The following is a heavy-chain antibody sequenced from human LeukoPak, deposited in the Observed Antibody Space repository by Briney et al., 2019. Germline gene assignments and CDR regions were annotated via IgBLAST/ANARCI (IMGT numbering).Heavy chain of an antibody. V-gene: IGHV3-74*01. D-gene: IGHD2-21*02. Sequence: QPGGSLRLSCAASGFTFSSYWMCWVRQDPGKGLSWVSCIKTDGSITAYAGSVKGRFTISRDNAKNTLYLQMNSLRADDTAVYYCARDGDAPMTDFYYWGQGTLVTVSS. CDR3: ARDGDAPMTDFYY. CDR2: IKTDGSIT. CDR1: GFTFSSYW. J-gene: IGHJ4*02.